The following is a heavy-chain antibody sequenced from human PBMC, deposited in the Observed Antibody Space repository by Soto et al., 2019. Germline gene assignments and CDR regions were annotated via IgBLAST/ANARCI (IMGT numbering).Heavy chain of an antibody. CDR3: ARGIYSGYDYWFDP. J-gene: IGHJ5*02. CDR2: INPNSGGT. D-gene: IGHD5-12*01. CDR1: GYPVTGYY. V-gene: IGHV1-2*02. Sequence: DSVKVCFKASGYPVTGYYMHLVRQAPGQGLEWMGWINPNSGGTNYAQKFQGRVTMTRDTSISTAYMELSRLRSDDTAVYYCARGIYSGYDYWFDPWGQGTMVTVSS.